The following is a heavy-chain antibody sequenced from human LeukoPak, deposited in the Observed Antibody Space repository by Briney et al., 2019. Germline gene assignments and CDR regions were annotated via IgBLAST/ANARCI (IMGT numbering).Heavy chain of an antibody. Sequence: QPGGSLRLSCAASGFTVTSNYMSWVRQTPGQGRLEWVSVIYTDGRTFYTGSVTGRFTISRDNSKNTLYLQMNSLRAEDTAVYYCASGVPGAMRSALDCWGQGTLVTVSS. V-gene: IGHV3-66*01. J-gene: IGHJ4*02. CDR1: GFTVTSNY. D-gene: IGHD2-2*01. CDR3: ASGVPGAMRSALDC. CDR2: IYTDGRT.